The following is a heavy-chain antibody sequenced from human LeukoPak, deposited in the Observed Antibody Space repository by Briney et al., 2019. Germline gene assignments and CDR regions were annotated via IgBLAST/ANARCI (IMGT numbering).Heavy chain of an antibody. CDR3: ARVWWTYDSSGYYDY. CDR1: GYTFTGYY. J-gene: IGHJ4*02. CDR2: IIPIFGTA. V-gene: IGHV1-69*13. Sequence: SVKVSCKASGYTFTGYYMHWVRQAPGQGLEWMGGIIPIFGTANYAQKFQGRVTITADESTSTAYMELSSLRSEDTAVYYCARVWWTYDSSGYYDYWGQGTLVTVSS. D-gene: IGHD3-22*01.